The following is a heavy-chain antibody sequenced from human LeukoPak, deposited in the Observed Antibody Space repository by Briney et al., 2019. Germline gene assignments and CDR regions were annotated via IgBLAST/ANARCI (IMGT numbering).Heavy chain of an antibody. D-gene: IGHD3-22*01. Sequence: GGSLRLSRAASGFTFSSYAMSWVRQAPGKGLEWVSAISGSGGSTYYADSVKGRFTISRDNSKNTLYLQMNSLRAEDTAVYYCAKLGYYYDSSGYPTYWGQGTLVTVSS. J-gene: IGHJ4*02. CDR1: GFTFSSYA. CDR2: ISGSGGST. V-gene: IGHV3-23*01. CDR3: AKLGYYYDSSGYPTY.